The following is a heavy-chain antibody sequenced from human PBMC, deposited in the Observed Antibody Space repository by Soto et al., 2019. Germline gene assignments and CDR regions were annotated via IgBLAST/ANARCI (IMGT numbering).Heavy chain of an antibody. J-gene: IGHJ6*02. CDR1: GGTFSSYA. CDR3: ARHPGGRGYYYGMDV. D-gene: IGHD2-15*01. CDR2: IIPIFGTA. V-gene: IGHV1-69*13. Sequence: ASVKVSCKASGGTFSSYAISWVRQAPGQGLEWMGGIIPIFGTANYAQKFQGRVTITADESTSTAYMELSSLRSEDTAVYYCARHPGGRGYYYGMDVWGQGNTVTVSS.